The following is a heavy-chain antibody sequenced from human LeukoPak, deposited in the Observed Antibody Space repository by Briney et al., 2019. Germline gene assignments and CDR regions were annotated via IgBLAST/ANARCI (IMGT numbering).Heavy chain of an antibody. CDR3: ITSLAAAGSGSLDAFDI. D-gene: IGHD6-13*01. CDR1: GYSISSGYY. CDR2: IYHSGST. Sequence: SETLSLTCAVSGYSISSGYYWGWIRQPPGKGLEWIGSIYHSGSTYYNPSLKSRVTISVDTSKYQFSLKLSSVTAADTAVYYCITSLAAAGSGSLDAFDIWGQGTMVTVSS. J-gene: IGHJ3*02. V-gene: IGHV4-38-2*01.